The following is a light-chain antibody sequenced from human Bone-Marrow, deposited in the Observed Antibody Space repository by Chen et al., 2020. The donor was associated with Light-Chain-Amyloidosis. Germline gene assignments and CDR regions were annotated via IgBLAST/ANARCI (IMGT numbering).Light chain of an antibody. J-gene: IGLJ3*02. CDR1: NIGSTS. Sequence: SYVLTQPSSVSVAPGQTATSAGGGNNIGSTSVHWYQQTPGQAPLLVFYDDSDRPSGIPERLSGSNSGNTATLTISRVEAGDEADYYCQVWDRSSDHPVFGGGTKLTVL. V-gene: IGLV3-21*02. CDR2: DDS. CDR3: QVWDRSSDHPV.